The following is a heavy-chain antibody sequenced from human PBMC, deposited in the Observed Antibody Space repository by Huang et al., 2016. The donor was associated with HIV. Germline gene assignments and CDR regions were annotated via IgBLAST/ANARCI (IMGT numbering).Heavy chain of an antibody. V-gene: IGHV4-34*01. J-gene: IGHJ4*02. D-gene: IGHD6-13*01. CDR2: INQRGNT. CDR1: GGSFSGYN. CDR3: ARGTAAAHSDY. Sequence: QVQLQQWGAGLLKPSETLSLTCAVYGGSFSGYNWSWIRQSPGKGLAWIGEINQRGNTNYNPSLKSRVTISVDTSKNQFSLRLSSVTAADTAVYYCARGTAAAHSDYWGQGTLVTVYS.